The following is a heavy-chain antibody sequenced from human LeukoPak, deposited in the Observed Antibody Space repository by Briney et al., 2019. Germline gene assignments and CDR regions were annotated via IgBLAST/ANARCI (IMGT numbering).Heavy chain of an antibody. Sequence: PSETLSLTCAVSGGSISSSNWWSWVRQPPGKGLEWIGEIHHGGSTNYNPSLKSRVTISVDKSKNQFSLKLSSVTAADTAAYYCASRGYCSSTSCPRGAFDIWGQGTMVTVSS. CDR3: ASRGYCSSTSCPRGAFDI. D-gene: IGHD2-2*01. CDR2: IHHGGST. V-gene: IGHV4-4*02. J-gene: IGHJ3*02. CDR1: GGSISSSNW.